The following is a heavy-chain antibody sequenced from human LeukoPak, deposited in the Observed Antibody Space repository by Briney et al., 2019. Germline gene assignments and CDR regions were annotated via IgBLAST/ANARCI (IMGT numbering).Heavy chain of an antibody. CDR2: ISYDGSNK. D-gene: IGHD6-13*01. V-gene: IGHV3-30*04. Sequence: GGSLRFSCAASGFTFSSYAMHWVRQAPGKGLEWVAVISYDGSNKYYADSVKGRFTISRDNSKNTLYLQMNSLRAEDTAVYYCASITPSSSWYYWGQGTLATVSS. CDR3: ASITPSSSWYY. J-gene: IGHJ4*02. CDR1: GFTFSSYA.